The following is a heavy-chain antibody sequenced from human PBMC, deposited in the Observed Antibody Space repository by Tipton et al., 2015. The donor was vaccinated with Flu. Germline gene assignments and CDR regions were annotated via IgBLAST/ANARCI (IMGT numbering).Heavy chain of an antibody. Sequence: TLSLTCSVSGGSVRSDFYYWSWIRQPPGKAPEWIGYMYYSGTTNYNPSLKSRVSISIDGSKSQLSLRLRSVTAADTAVYYCARDRSLVPGAMVDWGQGTLVTASS. V-gene: IGHV4-61*01. D-gene: IGHD3-10*01. CDR2: MYYSGTT. J-gene: IGHJ4*02. CDR3: ARDRSLVPGAMVD. CDR1: GGSVRSDFYY.